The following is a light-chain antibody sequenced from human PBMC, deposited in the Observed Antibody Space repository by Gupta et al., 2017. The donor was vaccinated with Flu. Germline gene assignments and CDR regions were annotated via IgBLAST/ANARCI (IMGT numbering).Light chain of an antibody. V-gene: IGKV3-15*01. CDR1: RSVSSN. Sequence: EIVMTQSPATLSVSPGERVTLSCRASRSVSSNLAWYQQKPGQAPRLLIYGASTRAIGVPARFSGSGSGTEFTLAISSLQSEDFATYYCQQYNNWPPLTFGGGTKVEIK. CDR3: QQYNNWPPLT. CDR2: GAS. J-gene: IGKJ4*01.